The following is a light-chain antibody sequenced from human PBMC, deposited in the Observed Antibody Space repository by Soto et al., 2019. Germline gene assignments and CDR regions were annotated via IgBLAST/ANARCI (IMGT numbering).Light chain of an antibody. Sequence: QPVLTQPLSVSGAPGQRVTISCTGSSSNIGAGYDVHWYQQLPGTAPKLLIYGNSNRPSGVPDRFSGSKSGTSASLAITGLQAEDEADYYCQSYDSSLSGRYVFGTGTKLTVL. J-gene: IGLJ1*01. CDR1: SSNIGAGYD. V-gene: IGLV1-40*01. CDR2: GNS. CDR3: QSYDSSLSGRYV.